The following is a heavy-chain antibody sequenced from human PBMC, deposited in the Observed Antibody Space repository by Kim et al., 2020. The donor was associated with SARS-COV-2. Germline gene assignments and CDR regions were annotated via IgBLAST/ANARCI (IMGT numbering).Heavy chain of an antibody. J-gene: IGHJ4*02. D-gene: IGHD2-2*02. V-gene: IGHV1-2*06. Sequence: ASVKVSCKASGYTFTGYYMHWVRQAPGQGLEWMGRINPNSGGTNYAQKFQGRVTMTRDTSISTAYMELSRLRSDDTAVYYCARGLNAIGYCSSTSCYKSVRWGQGTLVTVSS. CDR3: ARGLNAIGYCSSTSCYKSVR. CDR2: INPNSGGT. CDR1: GYTFTGYY.